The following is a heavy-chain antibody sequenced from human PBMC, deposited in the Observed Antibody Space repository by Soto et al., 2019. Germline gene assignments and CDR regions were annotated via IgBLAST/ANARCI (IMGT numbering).Heavy chain of an antibody. D-gene: IGHD3-10*01. J-gene: IGHJ5*02. CDR3: ARVELWFGELFPMNWFDP. CDR2: IYYSGST. CDR1: GGSISSGGYY. V-gene: IGHV4-31*03. Sequence: QVQLQESGPGLVKPSQTLSLTCTVSGGSISSGGYYWSWIRQHPGKGLEWIGYIYYSGSTYYNPSLKSRVTISVDTSKNQFSLKLSSVTAADTAVYYRARVELWFGELFPMNWFDPWGQGTLVTVSS.